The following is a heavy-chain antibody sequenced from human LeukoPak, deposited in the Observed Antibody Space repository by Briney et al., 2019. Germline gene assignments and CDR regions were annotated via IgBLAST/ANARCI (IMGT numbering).Heavy chain of an antibody. CDR2: INHSGST. D-gene: IGHD5-18*01. J-gene: IGHJ4*02. CDR3: ARYTAKHIDY. Sequence: SETLSLTCAVYGGSFSGYYWSWIRQPPGKGLEWIGEINHSGSTNYNPSLKSRVTISVDTSKNQFSLKLSSVTAADTAVYYCARYTAKHIDYWGQGTLVTVSS. CDR1: GGSFSGYY. V-gene: IGHV4-34*01.